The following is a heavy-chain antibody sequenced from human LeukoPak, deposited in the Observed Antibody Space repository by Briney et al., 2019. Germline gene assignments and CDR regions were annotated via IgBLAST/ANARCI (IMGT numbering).Heavy chain of an antibody. J-gene: IGHJ4*02. D-gene: IGHD5-12*01. Sequence: ASVKVSCKASGGTFSSYAISWVRQAPGQGLEWMGGIIPIFGTANYAQKFQGRFTMTWDTSITTAYMELSSLRSEDTAVYYCAREYRHQPDWGQGTLVTVSS. V-gene: IGHV1-69*06. CDR1: GGTFSSYA. CDR3: AREYRHQPD. CDR2: IIPIFGTA.